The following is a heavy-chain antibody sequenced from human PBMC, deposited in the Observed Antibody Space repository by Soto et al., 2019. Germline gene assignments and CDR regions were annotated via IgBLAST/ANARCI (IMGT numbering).Heavy chain of an antibody. V-gene: IGHV4-31*03. CDR3: AIYDSSGSRGFQH. Sequence: TLSLTCTVSGGSISSGAYLWSGTRQHPGKGLEWIGYIYYSGSTYYNPSLKSRVTISVDTSKNQFSLKLSSVTAADTAVYYCAIYDSSGSRGFQHWGQGNLVTVSS. D-gene: IGHD3-22*01. CDR1: GGSISSGAYL. J-gene: IGHJ1*01. CDR2: IYYSGST.